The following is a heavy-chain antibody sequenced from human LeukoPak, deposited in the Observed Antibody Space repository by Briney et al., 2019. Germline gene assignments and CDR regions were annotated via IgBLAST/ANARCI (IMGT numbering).Heavy chain of an antibody. V-gene: IGHV4-59*12. CDR2: IYYTGST. CDR3: ARGRATGGYYYMDV. D-gene: IGHD1-26*01. CDR1: GGSISGYY. Sequence: PSETLSLTCNVSGGSISGYYWTWIWQPPGKGLEWIGYIYYTGSTDYNPSLKSRVTISVDTSKNQLSLKLSSVTAADTAVYYCARGRATGGYYYMDVWGKGTTVTVSS. J-gene: IGHJ6*03.